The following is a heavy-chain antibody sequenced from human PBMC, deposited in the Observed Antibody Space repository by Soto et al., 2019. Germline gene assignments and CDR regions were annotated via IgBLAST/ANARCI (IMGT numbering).Heavy chain of an antibody. CDR3: ARGDCGGDCYYYYYYGMDV. CDR2: IYYSGST. Sequence: SETLSLTCTVSGGSVSSGSYYWSWIRQPPGKGLEWIGYIYYSGSTNYNPSLKSRVTISVDTSKNQFSLKLSSVTAADTAVYYCARGDCGGDCYYYYYYGMDVWGQGTTVTVSS. CDR1: GGSVSSGSYY. D-gene: IGHD2-21*02. V-gene: IGHV4-61*01. J-gene: IGHJ6*02.